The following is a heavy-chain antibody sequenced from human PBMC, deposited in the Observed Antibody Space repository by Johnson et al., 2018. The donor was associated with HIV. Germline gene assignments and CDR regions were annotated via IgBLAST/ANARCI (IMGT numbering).Heavy chain of an antibody. CDR3: AKDRGSPGIPAAFDI. Sequence: QVQLVESGGGVVQPGRSLRLSCAASGFTFSSYWMHWVRQAPGKGLVWVAVISYDGSNKYYADSVKGRFTISRDNSKNTLYLQMNSLRAEDTAVYYCAKDRGSPGIPAAFDIWGQGTMVSVSS. CDR1: GFTFSSYW. D-gene: IGHD1-26*01. V-gene: IGHV3-30-3*02. J-gene: IGHJ3*02. CDR2: ISYDGSNK.